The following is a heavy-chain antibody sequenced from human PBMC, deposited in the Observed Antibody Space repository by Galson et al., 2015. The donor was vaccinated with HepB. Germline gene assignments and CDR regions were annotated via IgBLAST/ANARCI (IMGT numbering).Heavy chain of an antibody. CDR2: IAGNGGKT. D-gene: IGHD1-26*01. CDR1: GFTFSNYA. CDR3: AKDRSIGVATTIFDY. J-gene: IGHJ4*02. V-gene: IGHV3-23*01. Sequence: SLRLSCAASGFTFSNYAMSWVRQAPGKGLEWVSTIAGNGGKTTHADSVRGRFTISRDNSKDTLYLQMNSLRAEDTAIYYCAKDRSIGVATTIFDYWGRGMLVTVSS.